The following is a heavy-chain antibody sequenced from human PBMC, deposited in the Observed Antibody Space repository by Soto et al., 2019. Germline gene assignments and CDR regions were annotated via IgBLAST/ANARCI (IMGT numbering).Heavy chain of an antibody. CDR1: GGSFSGYY. CDR2: INHSGST. CDR3: ARDKITGLCDY. J-gene: IGHJ4*02. Sequence: SETLSLTCAVYGGSFSGYYWTWIRQPPGTGLEWIGEINHSGSTNYNPSLKSRVTISVDTSKNQFSLKLTSVTAADTAVYYCARDKITGLCDYWGQGTLVTGS. V-gene: IGHV4-34*01. D-gene: IGHD2-8*02.